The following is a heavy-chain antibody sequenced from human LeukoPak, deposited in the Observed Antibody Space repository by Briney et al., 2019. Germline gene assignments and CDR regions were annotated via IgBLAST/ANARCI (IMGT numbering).Heavy chain of an antibody. CDR2: IYYSGST. J-gene: IGHJ4*02. CDR1: GGSISSYF. CDR3: ARGTTASYFDY. D-gene: IGHD2/OR15-2a*01. V-gene: IGHV4-59*01. Sequence: PSETLSLTCTVPGGSISSYFWSWIRQPPGKGLEWIGYIYYSGSTNYNPSLKSRVTISVDTSKNQFSLRLSSVTAADAAVYYCARGTTASYFDYWGQGTLVTVSS.